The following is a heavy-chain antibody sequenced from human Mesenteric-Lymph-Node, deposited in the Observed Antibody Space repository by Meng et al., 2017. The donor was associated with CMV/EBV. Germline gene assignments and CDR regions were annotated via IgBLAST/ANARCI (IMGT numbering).Heavy chain of an antibody. D-gene: IGHD1-7*01. CDR3: ATDQGWNYDPDY. V-gene: IGHV1-24*01. CDR2: FDPEDGET. J-gene: IGHJ4*02. Sequence: ASVKVSCKVSGYTLTELSMHWVRQAPGKGLEWMGGFDPEDGETIYAQKFQGRVTMTEDTSTDTAYMELSSLRSEDTAVYYCATDQGWNYDPDYWGQGTLVTVSS. CDR1: GYTLTELS.